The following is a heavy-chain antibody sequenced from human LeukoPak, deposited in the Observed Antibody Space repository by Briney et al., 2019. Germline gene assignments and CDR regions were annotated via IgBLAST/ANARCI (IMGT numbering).Heavy chain of an antibody. CDR3: AKDAAGWLDY. D-gene: IGHD6-19*01. J-gene: IGHJ4*02. Sequence: GGSLRLSCAASGFTFSDYYMSWIRQAPGKGLEWVSYISSSSSYTNYADSVKGRFTISRDNSKNTLYLQMNSLGAEDTAVYYCAKDAAGWLDYWGQGTLVTVSS. V-gene: IGHV3-11*05. CDR2: ISSSSSYT. CDR1: GFTFSDYY.